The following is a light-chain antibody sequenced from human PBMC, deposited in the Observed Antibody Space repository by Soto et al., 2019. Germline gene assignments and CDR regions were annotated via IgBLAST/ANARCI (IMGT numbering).Light chain of an antibody. J-gene: IGKJ1*01. CDR1: QGIDNY. Sequence: DIQMTQSPSAMSASVGDRVTITCRASQGIDNYLAWFQQKPGKVPQRLIYAASTLQSGVPSRFSGSGSGTEFTLTISSLQPDDFATYYCQQYNSYSWTFGQGTKVDIK. CDR3: QQYNSYSWT. CDR2: AAS. V-gene: IGKV1-17*03.